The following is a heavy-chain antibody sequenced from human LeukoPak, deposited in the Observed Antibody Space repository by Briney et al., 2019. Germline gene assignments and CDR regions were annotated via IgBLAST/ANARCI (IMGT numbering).Heavy chain of an antibody. Sequence: PGGSLRLSCAASGFTFSSYSMNWVRQAPGKGLEWVAFIGSRTGNIYYADSVKGRFSITRDNSKNTLYLHMNSLRAEDTAVYHCATRIAATGRYYSDFWGQGTLVTVSS. CDR2: IGSRTGNI. D-gene: IGHD6-13*01. CDR3: ATRIAATGRYYSDF. J-gene: IGHJ4*02. CDR1: GFTFSSYS. V-gene: IGHV3-21*04.